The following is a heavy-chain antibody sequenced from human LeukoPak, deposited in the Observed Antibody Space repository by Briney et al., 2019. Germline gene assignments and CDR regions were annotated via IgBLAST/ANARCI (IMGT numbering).Heavy chain of an antibody. J-gene: IGHJ5*02. CDR3: ARDSAGFDH. Sequence: AGGSLRLSCAASGFNVISNYMSWVRQAPGKGLEWVSVIYSGGTTNYGDSVKGRFTISRDNAKNSLYLQMNSLRAEDTAVYYCARDSAGFDHWGQGTLVTVSS. D-gene: IGHD6-19*01. CDR2: IYSGGTT. CDR1: GFNVISNY. V-gene: IGHV3-53*01.